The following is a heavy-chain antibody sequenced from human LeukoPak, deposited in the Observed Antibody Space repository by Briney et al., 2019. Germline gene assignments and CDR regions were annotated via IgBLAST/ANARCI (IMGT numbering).Heavy chain of an antibody. J-gene: IGHJ6*02. V-gene: IGHV1-69*13. Sequence: SVKVSCKASGGTFSSYAISWVRQAPGQGLEWMGGIIPIFGTATYAQKFQGRVTITADESTSTAYMELSSLRSEDTAVYYCARAGWNDFWSGPNYYYYGMDVWGQGTTVTVSS. CDR2: IIPIFGTA. D-gene: IGHD3-3*01. CDR1: GGTFSSYA. CDR3: ARAGWNDFWSGPNYYYYGMDV.